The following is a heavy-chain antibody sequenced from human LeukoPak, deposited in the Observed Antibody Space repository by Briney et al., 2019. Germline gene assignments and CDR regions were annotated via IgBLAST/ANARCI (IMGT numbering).Heavy chain of an antibody. D-gene: IGHD5-18*01. V-gene: IGHV4-34*01. CDR3: ARFKDTAMVEYYFDY. CDR1: GGSFSGYY. Sequence: PSETLSLTCAVYGGSFSGYYWSWIRQLPGKRLEWIGEINHSGSTNYNPSLKSRVTISVDTSKDQFSLKLSSVTAADTAVYYCARFKDTAMVEYYFDYWGQGTLVTVSS. J-gene: IGHJ4*02. CDR2: INHSGST.